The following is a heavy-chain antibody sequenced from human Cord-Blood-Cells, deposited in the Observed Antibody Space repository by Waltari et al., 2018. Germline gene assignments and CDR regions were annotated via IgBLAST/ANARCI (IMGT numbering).Heavy chain of an antibody. CDR1: GGSFRGYY. J-gene: IGHJ3*02. D-gene: IGHD6-19*01. CDR3: ARPGYSSGWYDAFDI. CDR2: INHSGST. V-gene: IGHV4-34*01. Sequence: QVQLQQWGAGLLKPSETLSLTCAVYGGSFRGYYWSWIRQPPGKGLEWIGEINHSGSTNYNPSLKSRVTISVDTSKNQFSLKLSSVTAADTAVYYCARPGYSSGWYDAFDIWGQGTMVTVSS.